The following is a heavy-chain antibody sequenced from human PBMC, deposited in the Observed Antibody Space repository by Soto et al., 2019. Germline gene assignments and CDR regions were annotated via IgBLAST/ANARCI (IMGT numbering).Heavy chain of an antibody. CDR2: IYYSGST. Sequence: QVQLQESGPGLVKPSETLSLTCTVSGGSISSYYWSWIRQPPGKGLEWIGYIYYSGSTNYNPSLKSRVTISVDTSKNQCSLKLSSVTAADTAVYYCARARQARGCGMDVWGQGTTVTVSS. J-gene: IGHJ6*02. D-gene: IGHD5-12*01. CDR1: GGSISSYY. V-gene: IGHV4-59*01. CDR3: ARARQARGCGMDV.